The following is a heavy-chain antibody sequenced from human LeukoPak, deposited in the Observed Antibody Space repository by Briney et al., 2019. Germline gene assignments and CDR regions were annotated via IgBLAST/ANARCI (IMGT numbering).Heavy chain of an antibody. CDR1: GGSINSYY. CDR3: ARGFRAVTTLDY. Sequence: SETLSLTCNVSGGSINSYYWSWIRQPAGKGLEWIGRMYTSGSTNYNPSLKSRVTMSVDTSKNQFSLKLSSVTAADTAVYYCARGFRAVTTLDYWGQGTLVTVSS. D-gene: IGHD4-11*01. CDR2: MYTSGST. V-gene: IGHV4-4*07. J-gene: IGHJ4*02.